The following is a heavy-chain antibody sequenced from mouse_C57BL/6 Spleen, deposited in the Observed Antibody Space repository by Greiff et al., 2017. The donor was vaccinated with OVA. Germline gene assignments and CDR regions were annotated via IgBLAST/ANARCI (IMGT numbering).Heavy chain of an antibody. CDR2: INPSNGGT. V-gene: IGHV1-53*01. CDR3: ARAEKMNGYYPAWFAY. J-gene: IGHJ3*01. CDR1: GYTFTSYW. D-gene: IGHD2-3*01. Sequence: QVQLQQPGTELVKPGASVKLSCKASGYTFTSYWMHWVKQRPGQGLEWIGNINPSNGGTNYNEKFKSKATLTVDKSSSTAYMQLSSLTSEDSAVYYCARAEKMNGYYPAWFAYWGQGTLVTVSA.